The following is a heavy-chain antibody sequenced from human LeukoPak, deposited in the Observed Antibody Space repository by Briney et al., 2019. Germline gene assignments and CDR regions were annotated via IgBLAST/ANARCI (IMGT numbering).Heavy chain of an antibody. CDR2: IYYSGST. J-gene: IGHJ1*01. CDR3: ASGPVDTAMVFDAEYFQH. Sequence: SETLSLTCTVSGGSISSYYWSWIRQPPGKGLEWIGYIYYSGSTNYNPSLKSRVTISVDTSKNQFSLKLSSVTAADTAVYYCASGPVDTAMVFDAEYFQHWGQGTLVTVSS. D-gene: IGHD5-18*01. CDR1: GGSISSYY. V-gene: IGHV4-59*01.